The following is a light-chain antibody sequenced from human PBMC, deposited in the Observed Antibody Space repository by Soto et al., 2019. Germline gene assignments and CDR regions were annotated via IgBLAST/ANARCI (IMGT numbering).Light chain of an antibody. CDR1: QSVSSY. CDR3: QQRSNWPPRFT. J-gene: IGKJ3*01. CDR2: DAS. Sequence: EIVLTQSPATLSLSPGERATLSCRASQSVSSYLAWYQQKPGQAPRLLIYDASNRATGIPARFSGSGSGTDVTLTISSLEPEDFAVYYCQQRSNWPPRFTFGPGTKVYIK. V-gene: IGKV3-11*01.